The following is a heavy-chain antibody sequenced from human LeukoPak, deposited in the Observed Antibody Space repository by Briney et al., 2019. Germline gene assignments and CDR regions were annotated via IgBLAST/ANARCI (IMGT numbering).Heavy chain of an antibody. CDR3: ARAATLLAGAFDI. D-gene: IGHD5-24*01. Sequence: PGASVKVSCKASGGTFSSYAISWVRQAPGQGLEWMGGIIPIFGTANYAQKFQGRVTITADESTSTAHMELSSLRSEDTAVYYCARAATLLAGAFDIWGQGTMVTVSS. J-gene: IGHJ3*02. V-gene: IGHV1-69*13. CDR1: GGTFSSYA. CDR2: IIPIFGTA.